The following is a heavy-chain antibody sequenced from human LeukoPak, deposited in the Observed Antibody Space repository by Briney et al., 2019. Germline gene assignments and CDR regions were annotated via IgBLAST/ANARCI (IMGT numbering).Heavy chain of an antibody. D-gene: IGHD5-24*01. CDR1: GGSFSGYY. CDR3: ARVHRRDGYNYVNY. Sequence: PSETLSLTCAVYGGSFSGYYWSWIRQPPGKGLELIGEINHSGSTNYNPSLKSRVTISVDTSKNQFSLKLSSVTAADTAVYYCARVHRRDGYNYVNYWGQGTLVTVSS. CDR2: INHSGST. V-gene: IGHV4-34*01. J-gene: IGHJ4*02.